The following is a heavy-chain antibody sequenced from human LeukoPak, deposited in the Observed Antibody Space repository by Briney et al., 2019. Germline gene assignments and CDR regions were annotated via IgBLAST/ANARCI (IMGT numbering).Heavy chain of an antibody. V-gene: IGHV3-9*01. Sequence: GGSLRLSCVASGFTFDDYAMHWVRQAPGKGLEWVSGISWNSGSIGYADAVKGRFTISRDNAKNSLYLQMNSLRAEDTALYYCAKDNGSGSYYSWRYFDYWGQGTLVTVSS. J-gene: IGHJ4*02. D-gene: IGHD3-10*01. CDR2: ISWNSGSI. CDR1: GFTFDDYA. CDR3: AKDNGSGSYYSWRYFDY.